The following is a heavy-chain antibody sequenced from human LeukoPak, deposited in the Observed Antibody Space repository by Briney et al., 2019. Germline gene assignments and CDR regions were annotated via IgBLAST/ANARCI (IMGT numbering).Heavy chain of an antibody. D-gene: IGHD3-22*01. J-gene: IGHJ4*02. CDR3: ASQALGSSGYFY. CDR1: GGSISSSSYY. CDR2: IYYSGST. Sequence: SETLSLTCTVSGGSISSSSYYWGWIRQPPGKGLEWIGSIYYSGSTYYNPSLKSRVTISVDTSKNQFSLKLSSVTAADTAVYYCASQALGSSGYFYWGQGTLVTVSS. V-gene: IGHV4-39*07.